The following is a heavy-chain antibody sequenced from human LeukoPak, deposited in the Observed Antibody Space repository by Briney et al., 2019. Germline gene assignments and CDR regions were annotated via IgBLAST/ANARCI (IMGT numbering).Heavy chain of an antibody. Sequence: SETLSLTCTVSGYSISSGYSWGWIRQPPGKGLEWIGSIYHSGNTYYNPSLKRRVTISVDTSKNQFSLNLSSVTAADTAVYSCASLSGPALYGSGSHFVDVWGKGTTVTVSS. CDR3: ASLSGPALYGSGSHFVDV. D-gene: IGHD3-10*01. CDR1: GYSISSGYS. V-gene: IGHV4-38-2*02. J-gene: IGHJ6*04. CDR2: IYHSGNT.